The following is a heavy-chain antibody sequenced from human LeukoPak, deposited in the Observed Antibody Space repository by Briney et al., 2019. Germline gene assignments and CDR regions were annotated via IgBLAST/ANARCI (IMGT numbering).Heavy chain of an antibody. CDR1: GFTFSNYW. CDR3: VRDGGVSGYDLLDY. V-gene: IGHV3-7*01. J-gene: IGHJ4*02. CDR2: INQDGSEE. Sequence: GGSLRLSCAASGFTFSNYWMSWVRQAPGKGLEWVAHINQDGSEEHYMDSVKARFIISRDNAKNSLSLQTDSLRAEDTAVYYCVRDGGVSGYDLLDYWGQGTLVTVSS. D-gene: IGHD5-12*01.